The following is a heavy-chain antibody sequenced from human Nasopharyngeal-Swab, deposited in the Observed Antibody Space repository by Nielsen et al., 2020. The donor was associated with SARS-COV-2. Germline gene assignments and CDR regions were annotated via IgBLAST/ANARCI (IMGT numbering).Heavy chain of an antibody. CDR1: GGTFSSYA. CDR3: ARDRYDILTGYYPPPYYGMDV. V-gene: IGHV1-69*13. Sequence: SVKVSCKASGGTFSSYAISWVRQAPGQGLEWMGGIIPIFGTANYAQKFQGRVTITADESTSTAYMELSNLRSEDTAVYYCARDRYDILTGYYPPPYYGMDVWGQGTTVTVSS. D-gene: IGHD3-9*01. J-gene: IGHJ6*02. CDR2: IIPIFGTA.